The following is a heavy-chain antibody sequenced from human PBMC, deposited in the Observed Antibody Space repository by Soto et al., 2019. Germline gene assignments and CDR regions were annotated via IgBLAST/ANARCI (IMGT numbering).Heavy chain of an antibody. Sequence: PGGSLRRSCAPSAFTYSSHGKHSVRQTPAKGLEWVAVIWYDGSNKYYADSVKGRFTISRDNSKNTLYLQMNSLRAEDTAVYYCARDSLRGDGYNLNWGQGTLVTVSS. CDR1: AFTYSSHG. CDR3: ARDSLRGDGYNLN. D-gene: IGHD2-21*01. CDR2: IWYDGSNK. J-gene: IGHJ4*02. V-gene: IGHV3-33*01.